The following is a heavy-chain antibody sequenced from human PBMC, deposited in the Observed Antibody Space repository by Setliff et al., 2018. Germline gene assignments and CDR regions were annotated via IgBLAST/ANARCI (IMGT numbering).Heavy chain of an antibody. V-gene: IGHV4-39*01. CDR1: SGSISSDNYY. J-gene: IGHJ4*02. D-gene: IGHD3-10*01. CDR2: LSYNGNA. Sequence: SETLSLTCTVSSGSISSDNYYWGWIRQPPGEGLEWIGTLSYNGNAYYTPSLKSRVTISIDTSKNQFSLKLSSVTAADTAVYYCARHTIAMSTIISYFDYWGQGTLVTVSS. CDR3: ARHTIAMSTIISYFDY.